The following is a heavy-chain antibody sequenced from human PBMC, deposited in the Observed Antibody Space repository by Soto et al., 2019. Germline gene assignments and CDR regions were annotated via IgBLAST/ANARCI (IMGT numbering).Heavy chain of an antibody. CDR2: IVVGSGNT. J-gene: IGHJ3*02. V-gene: IGHV1-58*02. CDR3: AALSPIFGGLTNFCFVFEI. D-gene: IGHD3-3*01. Sequence: SVKVSCKASGFTFTSSAMQWVRQARGQRLEWIGWIVVGSGNTNYAQKFQERVTITRDMSTSTAYMELSSLRSEDTAVYYCAALSPIFGGLTNFCFVFEIWGKGTMVTVS. CDR1: GFTFTSSA.